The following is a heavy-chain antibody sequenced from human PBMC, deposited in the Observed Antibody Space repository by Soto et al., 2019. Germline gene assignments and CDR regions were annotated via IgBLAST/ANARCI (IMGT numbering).Heavy chain of an antibody. V-gene: IGHV1-69*06. CDR1: GGTLSSYA. Sequence: VQLAQSGAEVKKPGSSVKVSCKASGGTLSSYAISWVRQAPGQGLEWMGGIIPIFGTANYAQKFQGRVTITAYKSTSTAYTELSSLRSEDTAVYYCARGQGGYCSGGSCAFYYDYGMDVWGQGTTVTVSS. D-gene: IGHD2-15*01. J-gene: IGHJ6*02. CDR3: ARGQGGYCSGGSCAFYYDYGMDV. CDR2: IIPIFGTA.